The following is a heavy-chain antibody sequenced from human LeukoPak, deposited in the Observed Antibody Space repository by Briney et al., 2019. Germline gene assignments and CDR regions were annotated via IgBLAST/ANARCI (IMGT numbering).Heavy chain of an antibody. CDR1: GHILIIYY. J-gene: IGHJ4*02. V-gene: IGHV1-46*01. CDR2: INPSDGST. CDR3: ASDVAREFDH. D-gene: IGHD5-24*01. Sequence: GASVKVSCKASGHILIIYYIHWVRQAPGQGLEWMGVINPSDGSTNYAQKFQGRVTMTRDTSATTVYLDLSGLTFEDTAVYYCASDVAREFDHWGQGTLVTVSS.